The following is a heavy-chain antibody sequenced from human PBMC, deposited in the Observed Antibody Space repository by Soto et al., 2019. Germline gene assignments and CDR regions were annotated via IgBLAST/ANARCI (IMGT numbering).Heavy chain of an antibody. CDR1: GFTFSSYG. CDR3: AKEIIAAADPLPPFDY. J-gene: IGHJ4*02. D-gene: IGHD6-13*01. V-gene: IGHV3-30*18. Sequence: QVQLVESGGGVVQPGRSLRLSCAASGFTFSSYGMHWVRQAPGKGLEWVAVISYDGSNKYYADSVKGRFTISRDNSKNTLYLQMNRLRAEDTAVYYCAKEIIAAADPLPPFDYWGQGTLVTVSS. CDR2: ISYDGSNK.